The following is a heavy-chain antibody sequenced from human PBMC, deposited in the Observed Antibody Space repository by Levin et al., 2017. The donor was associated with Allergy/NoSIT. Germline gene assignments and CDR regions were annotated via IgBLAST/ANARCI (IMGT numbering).Heavy chain of an antibody. J-gene: IGHJ6*02. V-gene: IGHV4-34*01. Sequence: GSLRLSCAVYGGSFSGYYWSWIRQPPGKGLEWIGEINHSGSTNYNPSLKSRVTISVDTSKNQFSLKLSSVTAADTAVYYCARARTSSYYYYGMDVWGQGTTVTVSS. D-gene: IGHD2-2*01. CDR1: GGSFSGYY. CDR3: ARARTSSYYYYGMDV. CDR2: INHSGST.